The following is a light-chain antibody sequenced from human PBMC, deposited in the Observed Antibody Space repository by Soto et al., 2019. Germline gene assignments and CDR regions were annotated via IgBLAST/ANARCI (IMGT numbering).Light chain of an antibody. J-gene: IGLJ1*01. CDR1: SRDVCGYNY. V-gene: IGLV2-14*01. CDR3: SSYTSXSTL. Sequence: QSVMTQPASVSGSPGQSITISCTGTSRDVCGYNYLSWYQQHPGKAPKLMIYAVTDRPAGVSSRFSGSKSGNTASLNISGLQAEDEADYYWSSYTSXSTLVGTGTKVXV. CDR2: AVT.